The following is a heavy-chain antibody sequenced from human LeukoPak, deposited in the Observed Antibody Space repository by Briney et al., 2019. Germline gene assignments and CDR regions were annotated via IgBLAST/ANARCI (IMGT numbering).Heavy chain of an antibody. D-gene: IGHD6-19*01. CDR1: GFTFSASD. CDR2: IRTKADNYAT. Sequence: GGSLRLSCAASGFTFSASDIHWVRQASGKGLEWVGRIRTKADNYATAYVESVKGRFTISRDDAKNTAYLQMNSLKTEDTAVYYCTRLKTIGQWLGNFDNWGQGTLVTVSS. CDR3: TRLKTIGQWLGNFDN. V-gene: IGHV3-73*01. J-gene: IGHJ4*02.